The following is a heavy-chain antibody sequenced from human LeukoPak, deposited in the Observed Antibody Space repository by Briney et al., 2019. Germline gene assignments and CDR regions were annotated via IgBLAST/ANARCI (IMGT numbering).Heavy chain of an antibody. CDR2: INHSGST. V-gene: IGHV4-34*01. J-gene: IGHJ4*02. D-gene: IGHD2-2*01. CDR3: TRAPYCSSTSCYEGGAY. CDR1: GESFSGYY. Sequence: SETLSLTCAVYGESFSGYYWSWIRQPPGKGLEWIGEINHSGSTNYNPSLKSRVTISVDTSKNQFSLKLSSVTAADTAVYYCTRAPYCSSTSCYEGGAYWGQGTLVTVSS.